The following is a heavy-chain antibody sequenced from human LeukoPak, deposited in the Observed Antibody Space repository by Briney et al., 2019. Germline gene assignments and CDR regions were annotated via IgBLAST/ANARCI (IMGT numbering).Heavy chain of an antibody. J-gene: IGHJ4*02. Sequence: SVTVSCKASGGTFSSYAISWVRQAPGQGLEWMGRVIPILGIANYAQKFQGRVTINADKSTSTAYMELSSLRSEDTAVYYCAESGGYCSSTSCYHFDYWGQGNLVTVSS. D-gene: IGHD2-2*01. CDR3: AESGGYCSSTSCYHFDY. CDR2: VIPILGIA. V-gene: IGHV1-69*04. CDR1: GGTFSSYA.